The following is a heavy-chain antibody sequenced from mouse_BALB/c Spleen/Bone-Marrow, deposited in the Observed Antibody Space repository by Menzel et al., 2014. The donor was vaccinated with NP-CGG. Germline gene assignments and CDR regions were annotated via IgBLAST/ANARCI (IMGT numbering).Heavy chain of an antibody. CDR2: IYPGDGDT. Sequence: VQLQESGAELVRPGSSVKISCKASGYVFSSYWMIWVRQRPGQGLEWIGQIYPGDGDTNYNGKFKGKATLTADKSSSTSYMHLSSLTSEDSAVYSCARSGYGSNYDYWGQRTTLTVSS. D-gene: IGHD1-1*01. V-gene: IGHV1-80*01. CDR1: GYVFSSYW. CDR3: ARSGYGSNYDY. J-gene: IGHJ2*01.